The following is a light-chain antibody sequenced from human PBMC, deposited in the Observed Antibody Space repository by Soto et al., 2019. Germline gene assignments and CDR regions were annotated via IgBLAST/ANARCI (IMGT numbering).Light chain of an antibody. CDR2: EVS. Sequence: QSALTQPASVSGSPGQTITISCTGTSSDVGGYAYVSWYQQYPGKVPKLVISEVSNRPSGVSHRFSGSRSGNTASLTISGLQAEDEADYHCSSYTSSTTPVVGGGTKLTVL. V-gene: IGLV2-14*01. CDR3: SSYTSSTTPV. J-gene: IGLJ2*01. CDR1: SSDVGGYAY.